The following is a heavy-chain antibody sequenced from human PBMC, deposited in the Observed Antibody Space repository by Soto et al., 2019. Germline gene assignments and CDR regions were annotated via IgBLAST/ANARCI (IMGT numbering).Heavy chain of an antibody. Sequence: QLRLQESGPGLVKSSETLSLTCTVSGGSIRSSTYYWGWIRQPPGKGLEWIGSIYYSGSTHHTPSLRSRVTMSVDTYTNKFSLKWTSVTAADTAVYYCTRHEGGSAADRPLDNWGQGTLFTVSS. CDR3: TRHEGGSAADRPLDN. CDR2: IYYSGST. J-gene: IGHJ4*02. D-gene: IGHD6-13*01. CDR1: GGSIRSSTYY. V-gene: IGHV4-39*01.